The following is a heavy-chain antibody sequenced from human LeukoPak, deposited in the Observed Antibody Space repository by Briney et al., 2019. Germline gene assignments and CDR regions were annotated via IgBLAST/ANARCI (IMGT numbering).Heavy chain of an antibody. CDR2: ISSNSSYI. V-gene: IGHV3-21*01. CDR3: VRAAELDY. J-gene: IGHJ4*02. CDR1: GFTFSSYS. Sequence: GGSLRLSCAASGFTFSSYSMNWVRQAPGKGLEWVSSISSNSSYIYYADSVKGRFTISRDNAKNSLYLQMNSLRAEDTAVYYGVRAAELDYWGQGTLVTVSS.